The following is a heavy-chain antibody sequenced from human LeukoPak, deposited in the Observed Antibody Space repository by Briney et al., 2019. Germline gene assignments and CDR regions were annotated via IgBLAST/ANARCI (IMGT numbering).Heavy chain of an antibody. CDR2: ISWNSGSI. V-gene: IGHV3-9*01. CDR3: AKDRRSSGWYYYYGMDV. CDR1: GFTFDDYA. Sequence: GGSLRLSCAASGFTFDDYAMHWVRQAPGKGLEWVSGISWNSGSIGYADSVKGRFTISRDNAKNSLYLQMNSLRAEDTALYYCAKDRRSSGWYYYYGMDVWGQGTTVTVS. J-gene: IGHJ6*02. D-gene: IGHD6-19*01.